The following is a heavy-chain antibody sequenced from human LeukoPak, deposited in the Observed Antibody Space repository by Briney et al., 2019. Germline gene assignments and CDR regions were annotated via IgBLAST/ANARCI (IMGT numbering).Heavy chain of an antibody. CDR2: IYYSGST. J-gene: IGHJ3*02. D-gene: IGHD2-2*01. CDR1: GGSISSSSYY. Sequence: SETLSLTCTVSGGSISSSSYYWGWIRQPPGKGLEWIGSIYYSGSTYYNPSLKSRVTISVDTSKNQFSLKLSSVTAADTAVYYCARRHCSSTSCPDAFDIWGQGTMVTVSS. V-gene: IGHV4-39*01. CDR3: ARRHCSSTSCPDAFDI.